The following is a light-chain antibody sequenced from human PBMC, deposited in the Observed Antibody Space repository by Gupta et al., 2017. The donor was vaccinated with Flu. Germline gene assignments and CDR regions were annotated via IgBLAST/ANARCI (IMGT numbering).Light chain of an antibody. CDR3: QQYDNYPLT. Sequence: RSSLSAPGGDSVTTTSAGNQGISSCLAWYQQKPEQSPKSLIYAASSWHTGIPSRFSGSGSGTDFTLTISNLQPEDSATYYCQQYDNYPLTFGGGTKVEIK. V-gene: IGKV1D-16*01. J-gene: IGKJ4*01. CDR1: QGISSC. CDR2: AAS.